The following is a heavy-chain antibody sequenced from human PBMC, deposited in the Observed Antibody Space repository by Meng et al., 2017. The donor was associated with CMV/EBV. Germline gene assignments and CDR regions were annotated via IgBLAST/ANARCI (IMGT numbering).Heavy chain of an antibody. CDR2: ISSSSSYI. Sequence: GGSLRLSCAASGFTFSSYGMHWVRQAPGKGLEWVSSISSSSSYIYYADSVKGRFTISRDNAKNSLYLQMNSLRAEDTAVYYCARDVLRFFSAFDYWGQGTLVTVSS. CDR1: GFTFSSYG. D-gene: IGHD3-3*01. V-gene: IGHV3-21*01. CDR3: ARDVLRFFSAFDY. J-gene: IGHJ4*02.